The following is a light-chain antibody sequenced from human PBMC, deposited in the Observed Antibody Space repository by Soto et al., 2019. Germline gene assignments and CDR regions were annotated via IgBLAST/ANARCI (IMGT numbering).Light chain of an antibody. CDR3: MQGTHWPWT. Sequence: DVVTTQSPLSLPVTLGQPASISCRSPQGLVYDDGNTYLNWFLQRPGQSPRRLIYMISNRDSGVPDRFSGSGSGTDFTLTISRVEAEDVGVYYCMQGTHWPWTFGQGTKVEVK. V-gene: IGKV2-30*01. CDR1: QGLVYDDGNTY. CDR2: MIS. J-gene: IGKJ1*01.